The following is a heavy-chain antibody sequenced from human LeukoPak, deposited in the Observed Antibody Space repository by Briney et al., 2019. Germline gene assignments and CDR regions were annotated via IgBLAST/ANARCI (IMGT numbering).Heavy chain of an antibody. CDR1: GFTLSSYS. D-gene: IGHD4-17*01. J-gene: IGHJ6*03. Sequence: GGSLRLSCAASGFTLSSYSMNWVRQAPGKGLEWVSSISSSSTYIYYADSVKGRFTISRDNAKNSLYLQMNSLRAEDTAVYYCARDYGDFPYYYMDVWGKGTTLTVSS. V-gene: IGHV3-21*01. CDR3: ARDYGDFPYYYMDV. CDR2: ISSSSTYI.